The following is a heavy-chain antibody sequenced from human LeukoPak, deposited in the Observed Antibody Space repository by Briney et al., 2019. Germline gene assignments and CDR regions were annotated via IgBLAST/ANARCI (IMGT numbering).Heavy chain of an antibody. CDR1: GFTFSSYS. J-gene: IGHJ6*04. CDR3: VRDEYCSSATCPMDV. V-gene: IGHV3-20*01. D-gene: IGHD2-2*01. CDR2: VNWNGGST. Sequence: PGGSLRLSCAASGFTFSSYSMNWVRQAPGKGLEWVSGVNWNGGSTGYADSVKGRFTISRDNAKKSLYLQMNSLRVEDTALYHCVRDEYCSSATCPMDVWGKGTTVTVSS.